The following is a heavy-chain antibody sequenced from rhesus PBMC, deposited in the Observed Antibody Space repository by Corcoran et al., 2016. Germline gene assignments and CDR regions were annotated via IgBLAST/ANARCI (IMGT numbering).Heavy chain of an antibody. D-gene: IGHD2-2*01. CDR1: GFSLSTSGMG. CDR2: IYWDDDK. CDR3: ARGGGGSNPLGYYNSLDV. Sequence: QVTLKESGPALVKPTQTLTLTCTFPGFSLSTSGMGVGWIRQPPRKALEWLASIYWDDDKYYSTSLKSRLTISKDTSKNQVVLTMTNMDPVDTATYYCARGGGGSNPLGYYNSLDVWGRGVLVTVSS. J-gene: IGHJ5-2*02. V-gene: IGHV2S1*01.